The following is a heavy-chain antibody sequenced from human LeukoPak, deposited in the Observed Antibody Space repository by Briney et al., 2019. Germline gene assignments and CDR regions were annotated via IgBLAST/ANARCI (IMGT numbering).Heavy chain of an antibody. CDR3: ARAGYYRFDY. Sequence: AAGSLRLSCAASGFTFSSYWMHWVRQAPGKGLVWVSRINSDESTTNYAESVKGRFTISRDNAKNTLYLQMNSLRVEDTAVYYCARAGYYRFDYWGQGTLVTVSS. J-gene: IGHJ4*02. CDR2: INSDESTT. V-gene: IGHV3-74*01. D-gene: IGHD3-22*01. CDR1: GFTFSSYW.